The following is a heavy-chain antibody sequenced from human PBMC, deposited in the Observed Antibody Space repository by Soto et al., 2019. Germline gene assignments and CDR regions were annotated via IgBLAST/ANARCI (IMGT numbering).Heavy chain of an antibody. Sequence: SETLSLTCTVSGGSXSSYYWSWIRQPPGKGLEWIGYMYYSGSTNYNPSLKSRVTISVDASKNQFSLKLSSVTAADTAVYFCERADIAARSLDYWGQGTMVTVSS. CDR3: ERADIAARSLDY. D-gene: IGHD6-6*01. V-gene: IGHV4-59*01. J-gene: IGHJ4*02. CDR2: MYYSGST. CDR1: GGSXSSYY.